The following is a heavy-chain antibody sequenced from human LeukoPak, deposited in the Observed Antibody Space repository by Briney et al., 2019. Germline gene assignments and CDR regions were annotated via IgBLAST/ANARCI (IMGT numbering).Heavy chain of an antibody. CDR2: INPSGGST. V-gene: IGHV1-46*01. D-gene: IGHD3-22*01. J-gene: IGHJ4*02. Sequence: ASVKVSCKATGYTFTSYYMHWVRQGPGQGLEWMGIINPSGGSTSYAQKFQGRVTMTRDMSTSTVYMELSSLRSEDTAVYYCARSRPVYYYDSSGSPPDYWGQGTRVTVSS. CDR3: ARSRPVYYYDSSGSPPDY. CDR1: GYTFTSYY.